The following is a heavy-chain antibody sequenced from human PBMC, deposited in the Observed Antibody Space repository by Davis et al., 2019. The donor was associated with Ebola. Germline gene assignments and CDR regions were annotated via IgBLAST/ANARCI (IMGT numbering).Heavy chain of an antibody. CDR3: ARFIAAAGATD. CDR1: GGSISSYY. Sequence: SETLSLTCTVSGGSISSYYWSWIRQPPGKGLEWIGSIYYSGSTYYNPSLKSRVTISVDTSKNQFSLKLSSVTAADTAVYYCARFIAAAGATDWGQGTLVTVSS. V-gene: IGHV4-39*01. CDR2: IYYSGST. J-gene: IGHJ4*02. D-gene: IGHD6-13*01.